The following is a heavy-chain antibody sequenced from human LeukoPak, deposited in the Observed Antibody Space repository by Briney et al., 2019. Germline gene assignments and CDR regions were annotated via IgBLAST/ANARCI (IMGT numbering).Heavy chain of an antibody. D-gene: IGHD2-15*01. CDR1: GDSVSSNSAA. J-gene: IGHJ2*01. Sequence: SQTLSLTCAISGDSVSSNSAAWNWIRQSPSRGLEWLGRTYYRSKWYNDYAVSVKSRITINPDTSKNQFSLQLNSVTPEDTAVYYCARGEYCSGGSCYRSYWYFDLWGRGTLVTVSS. V-gene: IGHV6-1*01. CDR2: TYYRSKWYN. CDR3: ARGEYCSGGSCYRSYWYFDL.